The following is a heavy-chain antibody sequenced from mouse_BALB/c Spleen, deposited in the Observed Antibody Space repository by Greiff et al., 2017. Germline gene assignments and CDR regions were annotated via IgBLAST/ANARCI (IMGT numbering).Heavy chain of an antibody. CDR3: ARTEDYDGWYFDV. V-gene: IGHV1S137*01. J-gene: IGHJ1*01. CDR1: GYTFTDYA. Sequence: VQLQQSGAELVRPGVSVKISCKRSGYTFTDYAMHWVKQSHAKSLEWIGVISTYYGDASYNQKFKGKATMTVDKSSSTAYMELARLTSEDSAIYYCARTEDYDGWYFDVWGAGTTVTVSS. CDR2: ISTYYGDA. D-gene: IGHD2-4*01.